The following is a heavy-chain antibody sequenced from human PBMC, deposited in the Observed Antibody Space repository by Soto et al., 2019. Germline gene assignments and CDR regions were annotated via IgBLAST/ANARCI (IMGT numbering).Heavy chain of an antibody. D-gene: IGHD5-18*01. J-gene: IGHJ2*01. Sequence: EVQLVQSGAEVKKPGESLRISCKGSGYSFTSHWISWVRQMPGKGLDWMGRIDPSDSYTSYSPSFQGHLTISADRSISTVYRQWRSLKASDTAMYYCARGDTALSYWYFDLWVRGTLVTVSS. CDR1: GYSFTSHW. CDR2: IDPSDSYT. V-gene: IGHV5-10-1*01. CDR3: ARGDTALSYWYFDL.